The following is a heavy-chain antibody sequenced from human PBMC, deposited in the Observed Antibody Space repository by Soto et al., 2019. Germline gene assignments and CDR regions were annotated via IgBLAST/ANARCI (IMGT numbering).Heavy chain of an antibody. CDR3: ARDPYPYSSGWYRPYFDY. J-gene: IGHJ4*02. V-gene: IGHV3-20*04. CDR2: INWNGGST. D-gene: IGHD6-19*01. CDR1: GFTFDDYG. Sequence: GGSLRLSCAASGFTFDDYGMSWVRQAPGKGLEWVSGINWNGGSTGYADSVKGRFTISRDNAKNSLYLQMNSLRAEDTAFYYCARDPYPYSSGWYRPYFDYWGQGTLVTVSS.